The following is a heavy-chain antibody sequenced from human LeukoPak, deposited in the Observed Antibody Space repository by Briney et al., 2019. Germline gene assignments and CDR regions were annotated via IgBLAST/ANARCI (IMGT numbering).Heavy chain of an antibody. CDR2: IYHSGST. CDR1: GGSISSGGYY. J-gene: IGHJ4*02. Sequence: SETLSLTCTVSGGSISSGGYYWSWIRQPPGKGLEWIGYIYHSGSTYYNPSLKSRVTISVDTSKNQFSLKLSSVTAADTAVYYCARRSIAAAGTFDYWGQGTLVTVSS. V-gene: IGHV4-30-2*05. D-gene: IGHD6-13*01. CDR3: ARRSIAAAGTFDY.